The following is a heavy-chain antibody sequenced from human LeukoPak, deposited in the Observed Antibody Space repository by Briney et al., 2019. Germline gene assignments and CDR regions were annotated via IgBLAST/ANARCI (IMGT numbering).Heavy chain of an antibody. V-gene: IGHV3-23*01. Sequence: GGSLRLSCAASGFTFSSYVMSWVRQAPGKGLEWVSGISGSGGSTYYADSVKGRFTISRDNSKNTLYLQMNSLRAEDTAVYYCAKPRDTLWSGYCPGYWGQGTLVTVSS. CDR3: AKPRDTLWSGYCPGY. CDR1: GFTFSSYV. J-gene: IGHJ4*02. CDR2: ISGSGGST. D-gene: IGHD3-3*01.